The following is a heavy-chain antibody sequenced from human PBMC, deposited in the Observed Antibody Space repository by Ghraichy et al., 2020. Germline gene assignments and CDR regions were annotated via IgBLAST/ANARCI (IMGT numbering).Heavy chain of an antibody. J-gene: IGHJ4*02. V-gene: IGHV3-23*01. D-gene: IGHD3-22*01. Sequence: GGSLRLSCVVSGFTLSNNTMTWVRQSPGKGSEWVSTIFHYDGSTYYADSVKGRFVISRDTAKNMLYLQMKSLRAEDTALYYCAKGGYDTRGYSAPFDYWGQGTLVTVSS. CDR2: IFHYDGST. CDR3: AKGGYDTRGYSAPFDY. CDR1: GFTLSNNT.